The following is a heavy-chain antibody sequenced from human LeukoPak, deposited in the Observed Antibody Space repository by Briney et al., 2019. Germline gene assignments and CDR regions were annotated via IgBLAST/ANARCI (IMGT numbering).Heavy chain of an antibody. CDR2: IRYDGSNK. V-gene: IGHV3-30*02. J-gene: IGHJ4*02. CDR3: AKGYSSGWDTNIDY. CDR1: GFTFSNYG. Sequence: PGGSLRLSCAASGFTFSNYGMHWVRQAPGKGLEWVAFIRYDGSNKYYTDSVKGRFTISRDNSKNTLYLQMNSLRTEDTAVYYCAKGYSSGWDTNIDYWGQGTLVTVSS. D-gene: IGHD6-19*01.